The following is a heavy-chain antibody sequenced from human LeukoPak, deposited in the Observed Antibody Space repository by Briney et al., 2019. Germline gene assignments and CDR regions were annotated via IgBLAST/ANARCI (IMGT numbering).Heavy chain of an antibody. V-gene: IGHV4-59*01. J-gene: IGHJ3*02. CDR3: ARVLYYDILTGYRNNDAFDI. Sequence: PSETLSLTCSVCGGSISGYFWNWIRQPTGKGLEWCGYISYSGSTHYNPSLKTRVPISVYTSKNQCSLKLSAVTAADTAVYYCARVLYYDILTGYRNNDAFDIWGQGTMVTVSS. D-gene: IGHD3-9*01. CDR1: GGSISGYF. CDR2: ISYSGST.